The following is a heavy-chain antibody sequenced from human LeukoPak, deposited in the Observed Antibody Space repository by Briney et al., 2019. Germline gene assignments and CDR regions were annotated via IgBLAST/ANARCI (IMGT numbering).Heavy chain of an antibody. D-gene: IGHD4-17*01. CDR3: ARDRGATVTTYAFDI. Sequence: PGRSLRLSCAASGFTFSSYAMHWVRQAPGKGLEWVAVISYDGSNKYYADSVKGRFIISRDNSKNTLYLQMNSLRAEDTAVYYCARDRGATVTTYAFDIWGQGTMVTVSS. J-gene: IGHJ3*02. CDR1: GFTFSSYA. V-gene: IGHV3-30-3*01. CDR2: ISYDGSNK.